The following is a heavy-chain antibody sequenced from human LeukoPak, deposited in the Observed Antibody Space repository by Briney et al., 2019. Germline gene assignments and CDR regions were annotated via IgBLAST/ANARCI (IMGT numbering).Heavy chain of an antibody. Sequence: GGSLRLSCAASGFTFSSYAMSWVRQAPGKGLEWVSSISSSSSYIYYADSVKGRFTISRDNAKNSLYLQMNSLRAEDTAVYYCASTHSSSWYRWFDPWGQGTLVTVSS. D-gene: IGHD6-13*01. J-gene: IGHJ5*02. CDR2: ISSSSSYI. CDR3: ASTHSSSWYRWFDP. CDR1: GFTFSSYA. V-gene: IGHV3-21*01.